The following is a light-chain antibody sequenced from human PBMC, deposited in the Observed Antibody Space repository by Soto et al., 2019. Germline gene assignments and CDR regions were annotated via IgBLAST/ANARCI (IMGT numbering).Light chain of an antibody. CDR1: QRISSN. CDR2: GAS. CDR3: QHYNNWPPYT. Sequence: EIGMTHAPYTLSVSPGERATLSCRASQRISSNSALYQQKPGQAPRLLIYGASTRATGVPARFSGSGSETDFTLTISHLQSEDCAVYYCQHYNNWPPYTFGQWTQVEIK. V-gene: IGKV3-15*01. J-gene: IGKJ2*01.